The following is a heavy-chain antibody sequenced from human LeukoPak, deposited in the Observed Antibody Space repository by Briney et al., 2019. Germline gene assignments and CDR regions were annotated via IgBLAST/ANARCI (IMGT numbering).Heavy chain of an antibody. D-gene: IGHD4-11*01. CDR1: GGSISSGGYY. J-gene: IGHJ4*02. V-gene: IGHV4-31*03. Sequence: PSQTLSLTCTVSGGSISSGGYYWSWIRQHPGKGLEWIGYIYYSGSTYYNPSLKSRVTMSIDKSKNQFSLRLTSVTAVDTAVYYCATYSNYGRFDNWGQGTLVTVSP. CDR2: IYYSGST. CDR3: ATYSNYGRFDN.